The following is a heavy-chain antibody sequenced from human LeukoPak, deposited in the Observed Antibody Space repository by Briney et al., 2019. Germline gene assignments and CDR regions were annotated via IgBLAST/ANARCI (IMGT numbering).Heavy chain of an antibody. V-gene: IGHV3-33*01. CDR2: IWYDGSIK. D-gene: IGHD6-13*01. CDR3: ARPMYSSSWDFDY. CDR1: GFTLIRHV. Sequence: GGALRHSRAASGFTLIRHVMHWVRPAPGKGLGGVAVIWYDGSIKYYAGSVKGRFTNTRDNSKTMLNLQMSILRAEDTAVYSCARPMYSSSWDFDYWGQGTLVTVSS. J-gene: IGHJ4*02.